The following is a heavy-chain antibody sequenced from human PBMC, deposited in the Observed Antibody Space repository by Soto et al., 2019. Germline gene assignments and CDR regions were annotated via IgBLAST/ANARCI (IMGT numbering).Heavy chain of an antibody. J-gene: IGHJ6*02. Sequence: GESLKISCKGSGDSFSRYWIGWVRQMPGKGLEWMGIIYPGDSDTRYSPSFQGQVTISADKSISTAYLQWSSLKASDTAMYYCARLDGSGGDYGEGYYYYYGMDVWGQGTTVTVS. D-gene: IGHD3-10*01. CDR1: GDSFSRYW. CDR3: ARLDGSGGDYGEGYYYYYGMDV. V-gene: IGHV5-51*01. CDR2: IYPGDSDT.